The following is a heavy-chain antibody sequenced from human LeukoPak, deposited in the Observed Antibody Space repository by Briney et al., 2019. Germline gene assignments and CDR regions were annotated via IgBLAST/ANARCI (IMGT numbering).Heavy chain of an antibody. V-gene: IGHV3-20*04. Sequence: GGSLRLSCAASGFSVSRNYMSWVRQAPGKGLEWVSGINWNGGSTGYADSVKGRFTISRDNAKNSLYLQMNSLRAEDTALYYCARAARYNWNYGGLDYWGQGTLVTVSS. CDR2: INWNGGST. CDR3: ARAARYNWNYGGLDY. D-gene: IGHD1-7*01. J-gene: IGHJ4*02. CDR1: GFSVSRNY.